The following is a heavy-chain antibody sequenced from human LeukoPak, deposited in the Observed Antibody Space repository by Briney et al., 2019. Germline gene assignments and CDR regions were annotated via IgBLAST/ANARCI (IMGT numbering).Heavy chain of an antibody. D-gene: IGHD2-21*02. CDR2: IFTDDTT. Sequence: GSLRLSCAASGLTVSSNCMNWVRQAPGKGLEWVSSIFTDDTTYYGDSVKGRFTISRDNSKNTLYLQMNSLRAEDTAVYYCARALRWGDCCPQYDYWGQGTLVTVSS. V-gene: IGHV3-66*01. J-gene: IGHJ4*02. CDR1: GLTVSSNC. CDR3: ARALRWGDCCPQYDY.